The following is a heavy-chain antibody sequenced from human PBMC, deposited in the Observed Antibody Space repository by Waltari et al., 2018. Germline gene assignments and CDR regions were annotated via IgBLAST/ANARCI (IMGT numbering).Heavy chain of an antibody. J-gene: IGHJ6*03. V-gene: IGHV6-1*01. CDR3: ARGSRRLGRVVPAYYYYYMDV. CDR2: TYYRSKWYN. D-gene: IGHD2-2*01. Sequence: QVQLQQSGPGLVKPSQTLSLTCAISGDSVSRNSAAWNWIRQSPSRGLEWLGRTYYRSKWYNDYAVSVKSRITINPDTSKNQFSLQLNSVTPEDTAVYYCARGSRRLGRVVPAYYYYYMDVWGKGTTVTISS. CDR1: GDSVSRNSAA.